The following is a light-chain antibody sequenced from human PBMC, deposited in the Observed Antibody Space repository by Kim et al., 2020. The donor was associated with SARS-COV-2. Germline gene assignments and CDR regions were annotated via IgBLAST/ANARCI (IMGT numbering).Light chain of an antibody. J-gene: IGLJ2*01. CDR1: SGHRSYA. V-gene: IGLV4-69*01. CDR3: QTWGTGIHVV. Sequence: VKLTCTLSSGHRSYAIAWHQQKPEKGPRYLMKLNSDGSHSKGDGIPDRFSGSSSGAERYLTISSLQSEDEADYYCQTWGTGIHVVFGGGTQLTVL. CDR2: LNSDGSH.